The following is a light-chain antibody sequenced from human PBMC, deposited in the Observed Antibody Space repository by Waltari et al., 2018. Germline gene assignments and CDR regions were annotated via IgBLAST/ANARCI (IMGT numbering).Light chain of an antibody. V-gene: IGKV1-5*03. CDR1: QSISTW. CDR2: KAS. CDR3: QQYSSDSHS. J-gene: IGKJ2*01. Sequence: DIQMTQSPSSLSASVGDRVTITCRASQSISTWLAWFQRKPGKAPKLLLYKASNLESGVPSRFSGSGSGTEFTLTIGSLLPEDFASYYCQQYSSDSHSFGQGTRLEI.